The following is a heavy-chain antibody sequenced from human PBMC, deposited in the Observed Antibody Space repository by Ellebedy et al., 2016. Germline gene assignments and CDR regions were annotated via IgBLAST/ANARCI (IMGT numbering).Heavy chain of an antibody. D-gene: IGHD3-22*01. Sequence: GESLKISCAASGFTFSSYWMHWVRQAPGKGLVWVSRINSHGLSIIYADSVKGRFTISRDNAKNTLYLQMNSLRAEDTAMYYCARGVKYDSDSSAYCPDYWGQGTLVTVSS. CDR1: GFTFSSYW. CDR3: ARGVKYDSDSSAYCPDY. J-gene: IGHJ4*02. CDR2: INSHGLSI. V-gene: IGHV3-74*01.